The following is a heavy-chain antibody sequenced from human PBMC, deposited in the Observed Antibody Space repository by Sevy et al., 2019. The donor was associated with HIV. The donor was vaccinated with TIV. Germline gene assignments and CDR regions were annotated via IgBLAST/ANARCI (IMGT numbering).Heavy chain of an antibody. V-gene: IGHV3-30*04. Sequence: GGSLRLSCTASGFTFSSYAMHWVRQAPGKGLEWVAVISYDGSNKYYEDSLKGRFTISRDNSKNTLYLQMNSLRAEDTAVYYCARVPMTTHPGAYFDYWGQGTLVTVSS. D-gene: IGHD4-17*01. J-gene: IGHJ4*02. CDR1: GFTFSSYA. CDR3: ARVPMTTHPGAYFDY. CDR2: ISYDGSNK.